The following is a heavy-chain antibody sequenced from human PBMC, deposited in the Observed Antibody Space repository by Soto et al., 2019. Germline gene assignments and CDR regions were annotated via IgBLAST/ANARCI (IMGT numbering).Heavy chain of an antibody. CDR1: GYTFTNHA. CDR2: INSANGNT. D-gene: IGHD2-15*01. V-gene: IGHV1-3*01. J-gene: IGHJ4*02. CDR3: AKDRYKSGGDFDY. Sequence: ASVKVSCKASGYTFTNHAMHWVRQAPGQRLEWMGWINSANGNTKYSQKFQGRVTITRDTSARTDHMELSSLRSEDTAVYYCAKDRYKSGGDFDYWGQGTRVTVSS.